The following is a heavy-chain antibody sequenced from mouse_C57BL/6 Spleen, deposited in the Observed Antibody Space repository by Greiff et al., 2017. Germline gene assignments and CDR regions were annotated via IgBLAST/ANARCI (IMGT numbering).Heavy chain of an antibody. CDR3: ARGDGNSYWYFDV. CDR1: GYAFSSYW. J-gene: IGHJ1*03. D-gene: IGHD2-1*01. CDR2: IYPGDGDT. Sequence: VQLQQSGAELVKPGASVKISCKASGYAFSSYWMNWVKQRPGKGLEWIGQIYPGDGDTNYNGKFKGKATLTADKSSSTAYMQLSSLTSEDSAVYFCARGDGNSYWYFDVWGTGTTVTVSS. V-gene: IGHV1-80*01.